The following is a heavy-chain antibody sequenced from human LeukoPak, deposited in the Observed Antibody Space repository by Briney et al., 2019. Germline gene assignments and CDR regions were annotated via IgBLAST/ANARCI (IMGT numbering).Heavy chain of an antibody. CDR1: GFTLSSYS. CDR3: ARDYYGSGSSFDY. Sequence: RGSLRLSCAASGFTLSSYSMNWVRQAPGKRLEWVSSIISSSSYIYYADSVKGRFTISRDNAKNSLYLQMNSLRAEDTAVYYCARDYYGSGSSFDYWGQGTLVTVSS. D-gene: IGHD3-10*01. CDR2: IISSSSYI. V-gene: IGHV3-21*01. J-gene: IGHJ4*02.